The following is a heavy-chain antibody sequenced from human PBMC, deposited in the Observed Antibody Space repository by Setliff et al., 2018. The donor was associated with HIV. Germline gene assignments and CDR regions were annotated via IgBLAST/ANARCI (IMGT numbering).Heavy chain of an antibody. CDR1: GGSISSYY. V-gene: IGHV4-34*01. CDR2: VNHSGST. D-gene: IGHD4-4*01. Sequence: PSETLSLTCTVSGGSISSYYWSWIRQPPGKGLEWIGEVNHSGSTNYNPSLKSRVTISVDTSKNQFSLKLSSVTAADTAVYYCARGRDDYNYDPFDIWGQGTMVTVSS. CDR3: ARGRDDYNYDPFDI. J-gene: IGHJ3*02.